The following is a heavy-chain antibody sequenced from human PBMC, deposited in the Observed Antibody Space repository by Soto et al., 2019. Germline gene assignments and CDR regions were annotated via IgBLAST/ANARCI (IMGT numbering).Heavy chain of an antibody. J-gene: IGHJ4*02. CDR2: IWYDGSNK. V-gene: IGHV3-33*01. CDR1: GFTFSSYG. CDR3: ARDHWFGELLYLGY. Sequence: GGSLRLSCAASGFTFSSYGMHWVRQAPGKGLEWVAVIWYDGSNKYYADSVKGRFTISRDNSKNTLYLQMNSLRAEDTAVYYCARDHWFGELLYLGYWGQGTLVTVSS. D-gene: IGHD3-10*01.